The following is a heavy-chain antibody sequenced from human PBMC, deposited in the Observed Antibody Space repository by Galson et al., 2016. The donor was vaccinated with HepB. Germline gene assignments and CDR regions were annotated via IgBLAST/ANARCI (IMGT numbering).Heavy chain of an antibody. Sequence: SVKVSCKASGGTFSSYAINWVRQASGQGLEWMGGIIPIFATANYTQKFQGRIMITADRSTSTAYMELSSLRPEDTAVYYCARDFSSGWFRGPFDIWGQGTKVTVSS. V-gene: IGHV1-69*06. J-gene: IGHJ3*02. CDR1: GGTFSSYA. CDR3: ARDFSSGWFRGPFDI. CDR2: IIPIFATA. D-gene: IGHD6-19*01.